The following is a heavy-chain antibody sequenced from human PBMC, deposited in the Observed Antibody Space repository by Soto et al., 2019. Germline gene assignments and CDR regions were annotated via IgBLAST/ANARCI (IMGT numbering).Heavy chain of an antibody. CDR2: ISSSGNTI. Sequence: EVQLVESGGGLVQPGGSLRLSCAGSGFTFSRYEMNWVRQAPGKGLEWVSYISSSGNTIYYADSVKGRFTISRDNAKNSLYLQMNSLSAEDTAVYYCARDRIEGLVVIPTPIDYGMDVWGQGTTVTVSS. J-gene: IGHJ6*02. CDR1: GFTFSRYE. D-gene: IGHD2-2*01. V-gene: IGHV3-48*03. CDR3: ARDRIEGLVVIPTPIDYGMDV.